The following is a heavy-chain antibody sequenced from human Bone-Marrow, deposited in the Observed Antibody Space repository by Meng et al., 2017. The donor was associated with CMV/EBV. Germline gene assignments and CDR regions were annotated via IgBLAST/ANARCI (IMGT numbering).Heavy chain of an antibody. CDR2: IRYDGSNK. D-gene: IGHD4-23*01. J-gene: IGHJ4*02. Sequence: GESLKISCAASGFTFSSYGMHWVRQAPGKGLEWVAFIRYDGSNKYYADSVKGRFTISRDNSKNTLYLQMNSLRAEDTAVYYCAKDRGTTEVIGPFDYWGQGTLVTVSS. CDR1: GFTFSSYG. V-gene: IGHV3-30*02. CDR3: AKDRGTTEVIGPFDY.